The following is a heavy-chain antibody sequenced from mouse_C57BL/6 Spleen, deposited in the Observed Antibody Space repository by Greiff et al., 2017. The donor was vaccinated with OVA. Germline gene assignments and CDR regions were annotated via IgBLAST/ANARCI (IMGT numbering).Heavy chain of an antibody. J-gene: IGHJ4*01. D-gene: IGHD2-3*01. CDR1: GYTFTSYW. CDR2: IYPGSGST. V-gene: IGHV1-55*01. CDR3: ARHYDGYYVGDAIDY. Sequence: QVQLQQPGAELVKPGASVKMSCKASGYTFTSYWITWVKQRPGQGLEWIGDIYPGSGSTNYNEKFKSKATLTVDTSSSTAYMQLSSLTSEDSAVYYCARHYDGYYVGDAIDYWGQGTSVTVSS.